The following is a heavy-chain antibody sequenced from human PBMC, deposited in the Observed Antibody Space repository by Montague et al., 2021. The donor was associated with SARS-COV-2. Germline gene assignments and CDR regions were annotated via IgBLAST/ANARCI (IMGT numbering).Heavy chain of an antibody. J-gene: IGHJ6*03. CDR1: GTSFSGYY. CDR3: ARLRDGVVPSPILGVGPYYSYYYMDV. D-gene: IGHD3-10*01. V-gene: IGHV4-34*01. CDR2: INHGGST. Sequence: SETLSLTCAVHGTSFSGYYWNWICQPPGKGLEWIGEINHGGSTKYSPSLKSRLTISADTSKNQFSLRLTSVAAADTAVYYCARLRDGVVPSPILGVGPYYSYYYMDVWGRGTTVTVS.